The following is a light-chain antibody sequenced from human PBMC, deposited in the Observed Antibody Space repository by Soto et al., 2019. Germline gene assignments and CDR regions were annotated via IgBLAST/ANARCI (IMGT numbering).Light chain of an antibody. CDR2: DTS. J-gene: IGKJ1*01. CDR1: QSVGSF. V-gene: IGKV3-20*01. Sequence: IVLTQSPATLSLSPGERATLSCRASQSVGSFLAWYQQKPGQAPRLLIYDTSIRATGIPARFSGSGSGTDFTLTISRLEPEDFAVYYCQQYGSSGTFGQGTKVDIK. CDR3: QQYGSSGT.